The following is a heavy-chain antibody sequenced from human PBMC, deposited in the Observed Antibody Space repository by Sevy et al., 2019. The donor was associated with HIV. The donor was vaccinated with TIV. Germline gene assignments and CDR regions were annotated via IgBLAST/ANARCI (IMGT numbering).Heavy chain of an antibody. CDR3: ARERMDAFDI. CDR1: GFTFSSYA. CDR2: ISYDGSNK. J-gene: IGHJ3*02. V-gene: IGHV3-30-3*01. Sequence: GGSLRLSRAASGFTFSSYAMHWVRQAPGKGLEWVAVISYDGSNKYYADSVKGRFTISRDNSKNTLYLQMNSLRAEDTAVYYCARERMDAFDIWGQGTMVTVSS.